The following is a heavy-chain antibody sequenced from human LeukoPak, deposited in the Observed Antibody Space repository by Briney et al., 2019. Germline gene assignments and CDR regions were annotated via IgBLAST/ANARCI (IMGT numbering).Heavy chain of an antibody. D-gene: IGHD4-23*01. CDR3: AKDLVMMGGAARYYYYGMDV. CDR1: GFTFSSYG. J-gene: IGHJ6*02. Sequence: GGSLRLSCAASGFTFSSYGMHWVRQAPGKGLEWVAVISYDGSNKYYADSVKGRFTTSRDNSKNTLYLQMNSLRAEDTAVYYCAKDLVMMGGAARYYYYGMDVWGQGTTVTVSS. V-gene: IGHV3-30*18. CDR2: ISYDGSNK.